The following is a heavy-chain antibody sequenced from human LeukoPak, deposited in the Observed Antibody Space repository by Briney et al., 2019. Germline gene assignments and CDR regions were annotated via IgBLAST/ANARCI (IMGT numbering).Heavy chain of an antibody. J-gene: IGHJ4*02. CDR1: GFTFSSNA. V-gene: IGHV3-7*01. CDR3: KSGGAAPGSFDN. Sequence: GGSLRLSCAASGFTFSSNAMPWVRQAPGKGLEWVANIKYDGDEEYYVDSVKGRFTISRDNAKNSLYLQLNSLRVEDTAVYYCKSGGAAPGSFDNWGQGTLVTVSP. D-gene: IGHD6-13*01. CDR2: IKYDGDEE.